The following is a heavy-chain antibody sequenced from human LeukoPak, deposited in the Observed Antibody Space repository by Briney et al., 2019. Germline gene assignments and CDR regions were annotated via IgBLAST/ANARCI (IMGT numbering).Heavy chain of an antibody. J-gene: IGHJ4*02. CDR2: IYHSGST. CDR1: GYSISSGYY. CDR3: AREIGAYGGNSGYSDY. Sequence: SETLSLTCTVSGYSISSGYYWGWIRQPPGKGLEWIGSIYHSGSTYYNPSLKSRVTISVDTSKNQFSLKLSSVTAADTAVYYCAREIGAYGGNSGYSDYWGQGTLVTVSS. D-gene: IGHD4-23*01. V-gene: IGHV4-38-2*02.